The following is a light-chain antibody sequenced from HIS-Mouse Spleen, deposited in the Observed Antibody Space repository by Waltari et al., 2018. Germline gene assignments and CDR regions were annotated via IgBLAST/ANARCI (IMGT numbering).Light chain of an antibody. V-gene: IGKV2-30*01. CDR1: QSLVYSDGNTY. J-gene: IGKJ1*01. CDR3: MQGTHWPWT. Sequence: DVVMTQSPLSLPVTLGQPASISCRSSQSLVYSDGNTYVNWFQQRPGQSPRRLIYKVTNRDSGVPDRFSGSGSGTDFTPKIRRVAAEDVGVYYCMQGTHWPWTFGQGTKVEIK. CDR2: KVT.